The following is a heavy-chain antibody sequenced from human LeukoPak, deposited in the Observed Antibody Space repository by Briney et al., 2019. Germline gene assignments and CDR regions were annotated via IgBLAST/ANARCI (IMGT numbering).Heavy chain of an antibody. CDR2: MNPNSGNT. J-gene: IGHJ4*02. Sequence: ASVKVSCKASGYTFTSYDINWVRQATGQGLEWMGWMNPNSGNTGYAQKFQGRVTMTRNTSISTAYMELSSLRSEDTAVYYCARGPLYCSGGSYYSDDYWGQGTLVTVSS. CDR3: ARGPLYCSGGSYYSDDY. D-gene: IGHD2-15*01. V-gene: IGHV1-8*01. CDR1: GYTFTSYD.